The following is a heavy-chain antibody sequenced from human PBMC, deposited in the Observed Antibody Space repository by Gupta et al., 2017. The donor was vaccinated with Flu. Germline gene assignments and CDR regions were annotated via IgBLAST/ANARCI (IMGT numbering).Heavy chain of an antibody. CDR1: GYTLTELS. CDR3: ATTSSPGTGTPDSYYYYGMDV. D-gene: IGHD1-1*01. Sequence: QVQLVQSGAEVKKPGASVKVSCKVSGYTLTELSMHWVRQAPGKGLEWMGGFDPEDGETIYAQKFQGRVTMTEDTSTDTAYMELSSLRSEDTAVYYCATTSSPGTGTPDSYYYYGMDVWGQGTTVTVSS. J-gene: IGHJ6*02. V-gene: IGHV1-24*01. CDR2: FDPEDGET.